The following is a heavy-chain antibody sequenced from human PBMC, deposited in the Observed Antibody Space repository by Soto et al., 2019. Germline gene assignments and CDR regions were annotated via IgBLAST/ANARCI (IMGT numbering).Heavy chain of an antibody. CDR2: INYSGST. Sequence: SETLSLTCAVYGGSFSGYYWSWIRQPPGKGLEWIGEINYSGSTNYNPSLKSRVTISVDTSKNQFSLKLSSVTAADTAVYYCARRNPSSAAGTGIDYWGQGTLVTVSS. CDR3: ARRNPSSAAGTGIDY. V-gene: IGHV4-34*01. D-gene: IGHD6-13*01. CDR1: GGSFSGYY. J-gene: IGHJ4*02.